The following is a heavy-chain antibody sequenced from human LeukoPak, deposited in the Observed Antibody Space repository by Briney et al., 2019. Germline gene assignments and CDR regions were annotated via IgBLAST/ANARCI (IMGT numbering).Heavy chain of an antibody. V-gene: IGHV5-51*01. Sequence: PGESLKISCKASGYRFTNYSFVGVRQMPGKGLELMGIIYPGDSDNRYTPSFEGQVTISADNSITTAFLQWSSLKASDTAMYYCARPEKYPNADGFDIWGQGTMVIVSS. CDR3: ARPEKYPNADGFDI. CDR2: IYPGDSDN. J-gene: IGHJ3*02. CDR1: GYRFTNYS. D-gene: IGHD2-2*01.